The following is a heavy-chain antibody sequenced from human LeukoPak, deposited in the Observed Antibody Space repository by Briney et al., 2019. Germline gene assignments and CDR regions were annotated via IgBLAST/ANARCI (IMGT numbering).Heavy chain of an antibody. J-gene: IGHJ4*02. CDR2: INPSGGST. CDR3: ARDSLAAAGLKENPENDY. V-gene: IGHV1-46*01. CDR1: GYTFTSYY. Sequence: GASVKASCKASGYTFTSYYMHWVRQAPGQGLEWMGIINPSGGSTSYAQKFQGRVTMTRDMSTSTVYMELSSLRSEDTAVYYCARDSLAAAGLKENPENDYWGQGTLVTVSS. D-gene: IGHD6-13*01.